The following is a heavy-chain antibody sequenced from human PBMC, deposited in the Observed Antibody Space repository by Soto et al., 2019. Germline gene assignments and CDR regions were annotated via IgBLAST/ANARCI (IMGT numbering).Heavy chain of an antibody. J-gene: IGHJ6*02. D-gene: IGHD6-13*01. Sequence: SETLSLTCAVYGGSFSGYYWSWIRQPPGKGLEWIGEINHSGSTNYNPSLKSRVTISVDTSKNQFSLKLSSVTAADTAVYYCARRLGSSSWYPYYYGMDAWGQGTTVTVSS. CDR3: ARRLGSSSWYPYYYGMDA. CDR1: GGSFSGYY. CDR2: INHSGST. V-gene: IGHV4-34*01.